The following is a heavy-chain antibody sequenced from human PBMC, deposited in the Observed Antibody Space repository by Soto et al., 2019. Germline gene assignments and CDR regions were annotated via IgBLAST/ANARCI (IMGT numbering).Heavy chain of an antibody. CDR2: IYYSGST. CDR3: ARHSIAAAGT. Sequence: PLETLSLTCTVSGGSISSSSYYWGWIRQPPGKGLEWIGSIYYSGSTYYNPSLKSRVTISVDTSKNQFSLKLSSVTAADTAVYYCARHSIAAAGTWGQGTLVTVS. CDR1: GGSISSSSYY. V-gene: IGHV4-39*01. J-gene: IGHJ4*02. D-gene: IGHD6-13*01.